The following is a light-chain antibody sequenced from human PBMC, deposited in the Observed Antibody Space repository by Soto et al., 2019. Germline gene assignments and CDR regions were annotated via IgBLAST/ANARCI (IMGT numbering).Light chain of an antibody. J-gene: IGLJ3*02. CDR2: EVT. CDR1: SSDVGRYNY. CDR3: TSYTTRNTWV. Sequence: QSALTQPASVSGSPGQSITISCTGTSSDVGRYNYVSWFQHHPGKAPKVMIYEVTNRPSGVSIRFSGSKSGYTASLTISGLRAEDEADYYCTSYTTRNTWVFGGGTKLTVL. V-gene: IGLV2-14*01.